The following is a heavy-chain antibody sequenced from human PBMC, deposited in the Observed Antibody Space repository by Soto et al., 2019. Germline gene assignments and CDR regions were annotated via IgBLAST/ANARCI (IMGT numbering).Heavy chain of an antibody. CDR2: IIPIFNTT. V-gene: IGHV1-69*06. Sequence: QVQLVQSGAEVKTPGSSLKVSCTVSGSRFSNYVISWVRQAPGHGLEWLGRIIPIFNTTQYAQKFQGRVTITADKSTNEDSLELSSLRSDDTAVYYCAREGRGKKAGYNGLVSLGYWGQGTLVTVSS. J-gene: IGHJ4*02. CDR1: GSRFSNYV. D-gene: IGHD2-2*02. CDR3: AREGRGKKAGYNGLVSLGY.